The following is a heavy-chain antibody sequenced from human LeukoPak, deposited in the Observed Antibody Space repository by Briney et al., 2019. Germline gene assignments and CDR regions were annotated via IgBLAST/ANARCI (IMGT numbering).Heavy chain of an antibody. Sequence: GGSLRLSCAASGFTFSDYYMSWIRQAPGKGLEWVSYISSSSSYTNYADSVKGRFTISRDNAKNSLYLQMNSLRAEDTAVYYCARGLPVSIAVAGTLFDYWGQGTLVTVSS. J-gene: IGHJ4*02. CDR3: ARGLPVSIAVAGTLFDY. D-gene: IGHD6-19*01. CDR1: GFTFSDYY. V-gene: IGHV3-11*05. CDR2: ISSSSSYT.